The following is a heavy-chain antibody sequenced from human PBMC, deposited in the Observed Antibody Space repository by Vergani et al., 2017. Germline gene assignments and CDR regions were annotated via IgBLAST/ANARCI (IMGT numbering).Heavy chain of an antibody. CDR3: AREGGAVAGTGWFDP. V-gene: IGHV4-61*02. J-gene: IGHJ5*02. CDR1: GGSISSGSYY. D-gene: IGHD6-19*01. CDR2: IYTSGRT. Sequence: QVQLQESGPGLVKPSQTLSLTCTVSGGSISSGSYYWSWIRQPAGKGLEWIGRIYTSGRTNYNPSLKSRVTISVDTSKNQFSLKLSSVTAADTAVYYCAREGGAVAGTGWFDPWGQGTLVTVSS.